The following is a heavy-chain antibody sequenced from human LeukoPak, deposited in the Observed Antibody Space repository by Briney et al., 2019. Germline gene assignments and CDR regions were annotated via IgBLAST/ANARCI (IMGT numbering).Heavy chain of an antibody. J-gene: IGHJ6*03. CDR2: MNPNSGNT. Sequence: ASVKVSFKASGYTFTSYDINGVRQATGQGLEWMGWMNPNSGNTGYAQKFQGRVTMTRNTSISTAYMELSSLRSEDTAMYYCARVANLGDPLGFYYYMDVWGKGTTVTVSS. CDR1: GYTFTSYD. CDR3: ARVANLGDPLGFYYYMDV. V-gene: IGHV1-8*01. D-gene: IGHD2-21*01.